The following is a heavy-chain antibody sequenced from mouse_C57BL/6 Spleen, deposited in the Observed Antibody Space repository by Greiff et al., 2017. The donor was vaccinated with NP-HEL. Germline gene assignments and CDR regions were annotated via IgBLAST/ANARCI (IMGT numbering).Heavy chain of an antibody. CDR2: ISDGGSYT. V-gene: IGHV5-4*03. CDR3: ARVLPGFAY. D-gene: IGHD1-1*01. J-gene: IGHJ3*01. Sequence: EVKLVESGGGLVKPGGSLKLSCAASGFTFSSYAMSWVRQTPEKRLEWVATISDGGSYTYYPDNVKGRFTISRDNAKNNLYLQMSHLKSEDTAMYYCARVLPGFAYWGQGTLVTVSA. CDR1: GFTFSSYA.